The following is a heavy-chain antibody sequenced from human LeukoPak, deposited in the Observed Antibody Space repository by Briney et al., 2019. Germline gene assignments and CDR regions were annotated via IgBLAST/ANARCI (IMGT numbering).Heavy chain of an antibody. Sequence: SETLSLTCAVYGGSFSGYYWSWIRQPPGEGLEWIGEINHSGSTNYNPSLKSRVTISVDASKNQFSLKLSSVTAADTAVYYCARGRSSSSSWYVERYYYYMDVWGKGTTVTVSS. J-gene: IGHJ6*03. CDR1: GGSFSGYY. CDR3: ARGRSSSSSWYVERYYYYMDV. CDR2: INHSGST. D-gene: IGHD6-13*01. V-gene: IGHV4-34*01.